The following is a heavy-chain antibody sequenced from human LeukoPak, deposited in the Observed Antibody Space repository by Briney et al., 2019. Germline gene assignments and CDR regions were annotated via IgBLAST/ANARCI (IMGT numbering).Heavy chain of an antibody. CDR3: ARGARWLDY. D-gene: IGHD4-23*01. CDR1: GYSFSGFF. J-gene: IGHJ4*02. CDR2: MNPNSGNT. V-gene: IGHV1-8*02. Sequence: ASVKVSCKASGYSFSGFFIHWVRQAPGQGLEWMGWMNPNSGNTGYAQKFQGRVTMTRNTSISTAYMELSSLRSEDTAVYYCARGARWLDYWGQGTLVTVSS.